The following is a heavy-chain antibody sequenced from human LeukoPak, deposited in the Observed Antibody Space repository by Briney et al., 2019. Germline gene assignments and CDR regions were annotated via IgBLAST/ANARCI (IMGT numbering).Heavy chain of an antibody. J-gene: IGHJ4*02. V-gene: IGHV4-39*07. D-gene: IGHD6-13*01. CDR2: IYYSGST. CDR1: GGSISSSSYY. CDR3: ARIFAQQLVFDY. Sequence: SETLSLTCTVSGGSISSSSYYWGWIRQPPGKGLEWIGSIYYSGSTYYNPSLKSRVTISVDTSKNQFSLKLSSVTAADTAVYYCARIFAQQLVFDYWGQGTLVTVSS.